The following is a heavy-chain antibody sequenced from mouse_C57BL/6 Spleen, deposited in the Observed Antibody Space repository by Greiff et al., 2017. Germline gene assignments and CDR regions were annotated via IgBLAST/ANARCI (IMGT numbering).Heavy chain of an antibody. Sequence: DVKLVESGGGLVQPGGSMKLSCVASGFTFSNYWMNWVRQSPEKGLEWVAQIRLKSDNYATHYAESVKGRFTISRDDSKSSVYLQMNTLRAEDTGIYYCTADRFDYHYLFWYFDVWGTGTTVTVAS. V-gene: IGHV6-3*01. CDR2: IRLKSDNYAT. D-gene: IGHD5-5*01. CDR3: TADRFDYHYLFWYFDV. CDR1: GFTFSNYW. J-gene: IGHJ1*03.